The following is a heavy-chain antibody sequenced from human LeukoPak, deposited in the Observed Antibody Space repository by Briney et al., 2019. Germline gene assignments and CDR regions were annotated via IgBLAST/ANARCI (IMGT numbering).Heavy chain of an antibody. CDR2: TTGSGGDT. V-gene: IGHV3-23*01. CDR1: GFTFSNYA. Sequence: GGSLRLSCAASGFTFSNYAMSWVRQAPGKGLEWVSGTTGSGGDTYYADSVKARFTISRDNSKNTLYLQMNSLRVEDTAVYYCAKGPGITGGGALWGQGTLVTVSS. J-gene: IGHJ4*02. CDR3: AKGPGITGGGAL. D-gene: IGHD2-21*01.